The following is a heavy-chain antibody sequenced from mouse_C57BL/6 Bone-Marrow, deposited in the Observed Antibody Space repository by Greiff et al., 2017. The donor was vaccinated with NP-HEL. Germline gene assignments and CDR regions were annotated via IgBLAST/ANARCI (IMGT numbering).Heavy chain of an antibody. J-gene: IGHJ1*03. CDR3: ARLDSYWYFDV. CDR1: GYTFTSYW. Sequence: QVQLKQPGAELVMPGASVKLSCKASGYTFTSYWMHWVKQRPGQGLEWIGEIDPSDSYTNYNQKFKGKSTLTVDKSSSTAYMQLSSLTSEDSAVYYCARLDSYWYFDVWGTGTTVTVSS. CDR2: IDPSDSYT. V-gene: IGHV1-69*01.